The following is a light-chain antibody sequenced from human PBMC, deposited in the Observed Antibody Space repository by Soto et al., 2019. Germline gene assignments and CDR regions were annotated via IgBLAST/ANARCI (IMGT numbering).Light chain of an antibody. V-gene: IGKV3-15*01. Sequence: EIVLTQSPATLSLSPWESATLSCRASQSVSSNLALHQQKPGQAPRILMYDASTRATGISARFSGSGSGTEFTLTISSLQSEDFAVYYCQQYHNWPITFGQGTRLEIK. CDR1: QSVSSN. J-gene: IGKJ5*01. CDR3: QQYHNWPIT. CDR2: DAS.